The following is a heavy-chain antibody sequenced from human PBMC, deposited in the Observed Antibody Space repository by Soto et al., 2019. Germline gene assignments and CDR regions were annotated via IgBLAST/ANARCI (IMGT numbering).Heavy chain of an antibody. CDR3: ARDPIAVAGTRPLGMDV. D-gene: IGHD6-19*01. V-gene: IGHV1-2*02. CDR1: GYTFTGYY. J-gene: IGHJ6*02. CDR2: INPNSGGT. Sequence: GASVKVSCKASGYTFTGYYMHWVRQAPGQGLEWMGWINPNSGGTNYAQKFQGRVTMTRDTSIRTAYMELSRLRSDDTAVYYCARDPIAVAGTRPLGMDVWGQGTTVTVSS.